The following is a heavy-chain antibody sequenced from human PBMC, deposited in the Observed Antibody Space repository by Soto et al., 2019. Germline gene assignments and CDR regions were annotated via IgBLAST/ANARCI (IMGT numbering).Heavy chain of an antibody. CDR2: IWYDGSNK. Sequence: PGGSLRLSCAASGFPFSSYGMHWVRQATGKGLEWVAVIWYDGSNKYYADSVKGRFTISRDNSKNTLYLQMNSLRAEDTAVYYCARGEKLVLEHDYGDYRLFDYWGQGTLVTVSS. J-gene: IGHJ4*02. CDR1: GFPFSSYG. V-gene: IGHV3-33*01. D-gene: IGHD4-17*01. CDR3: ARGEKLVLEHDYGDYRLFDY.